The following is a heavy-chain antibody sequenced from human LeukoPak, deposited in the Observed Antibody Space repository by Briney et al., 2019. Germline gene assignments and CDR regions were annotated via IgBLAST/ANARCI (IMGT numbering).Heavy chain of an antibody. V-gene: IGHV3-66*01. CDR1: GFTVSSNY. Sequence: GGSLRLSCAASGFTVSSNYMSWVRQAPGKGLEWVSVIYSGGRTYSADSVKGRFTISRDNSKNTLYLQMNSLRAEDTAVYYCARVWYGSGSLYYYYYYMDVWGKGTTVTISS. CDR3: ARVWYGSGSLYYYYYYMDV. D-gene: IGHD3-10*01. J-gene: IGHJ6*03. CDR2: IYSGGRT.